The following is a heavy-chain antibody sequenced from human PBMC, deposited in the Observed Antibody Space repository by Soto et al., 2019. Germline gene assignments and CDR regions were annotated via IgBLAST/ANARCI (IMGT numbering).Heavy chain of an antibody. CDR3: ARRGAVAGLHY. CDR1: ELPSGSYG. D-gene: IGHD6-19*01. V-gene: IGHV3-74*01. J-gene: IGHJ4*02. CDR2: IKSDGSSP. Sequence: EVQLVESGGGLVQPGGSLGVPGAAPELPSGSYGMHWVRQAPGKGLVWVSRIKSDGSSPSYADSVKGRFTISRDNAKNTLYLQMNSLRAEDTAIYYCARRGAVAGLHYWGQGTLVTVSS.